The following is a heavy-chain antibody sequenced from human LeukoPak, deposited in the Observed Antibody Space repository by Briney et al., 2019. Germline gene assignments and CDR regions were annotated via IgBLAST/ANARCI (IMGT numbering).Heavy chain of an antibody. D-gene: IGHD3-22*01. Sequence: GASVKVSCKASGGTFSSYAISWVRQAPGQGLEWMGRIIPILGIANYAQKSQGRVTITADKSTSTAYMELSSLRSEDTAVYYCARTTYYYDSSGYGWFDPWGQGTLVTVSS. CDR3: ARTTYYYDSSGYGWFDP. CDR2: IIPILGIA. V-gene: IGHV1-69*04. J-gene: IGHJ5*02. CDR1: GGTFSSYA.